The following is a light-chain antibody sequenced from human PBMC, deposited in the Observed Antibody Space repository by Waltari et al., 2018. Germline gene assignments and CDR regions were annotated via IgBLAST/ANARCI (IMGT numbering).Light chain of an antibody. J-gene: IGLJ3*02. V-gene: IGLV1-47*01. CDR2: TNN. CDR3: ASWDDSLSVLL. CDR1: RTNIGRNY. Sequence: QSVLTQPPSASGTPGQRVTIPCSGSRTNIGRNYVYRYQQLSGMAPKLPIFTNNQRPSGVPDRFSGSKSGTSASLAISGLRSEDEGDYYCASWDDSLSVLLFGGGTKLTVL.